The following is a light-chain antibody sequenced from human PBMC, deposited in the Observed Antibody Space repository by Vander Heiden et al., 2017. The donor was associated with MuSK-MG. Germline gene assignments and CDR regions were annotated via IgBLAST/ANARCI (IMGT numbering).Light chain of an antibody. V-gene: IGLV1-44*01. J-gene: IGLJ2*01. CDR2: SNN. CDR3: ATWDDSLSGVV. Sequence: QSVLIQPPSPSGTPGQRVTVSCSGSSANIGSNTVSWYQQVPGSAPKLLIYSNNQRPSGVPDRFSGSKSGTSASLAISGLQSEDEADYYCATWDDSLSGVVFGGGTKLTVL. CDR1: SANIGSNT.